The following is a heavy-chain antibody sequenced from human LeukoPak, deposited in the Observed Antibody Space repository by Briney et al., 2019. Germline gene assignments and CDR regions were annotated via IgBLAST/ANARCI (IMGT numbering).Heavy chain of an antibody. Sequence: GGSPRLSCAASGFTFSTYWMTWVRQAPGKGLEWVANIKQDGTEKYSVDSVKGRFAISRDNAKSSLFLQMNSLRAEDSAVYYCARVALSRVAFDVWGQGTIVTVSS. CDR3: ARVALSRVAFDV. CDR1: GFTFSTYW. J-gene: IGHJ3*01. V-gene: IGHV3-7*01. CDR2: IKQDGTEK. D-gene: IGHD3-10*01.